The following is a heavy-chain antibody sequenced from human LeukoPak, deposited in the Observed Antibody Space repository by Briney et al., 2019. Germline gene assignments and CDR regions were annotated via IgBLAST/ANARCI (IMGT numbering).Heavy chain of an antibody. CDR1: GFTFSSYE. CDR3: ARDEADSSGYYYVYYYGMDV. Sequence: GGSLRLSCAASGFTFSSYEMNWVRQAPGKGLEWVSYISSSGSTIYYADSVKGRFTISRDNAKNSLYLQMNSLRAEDTAVYYCARDEADSSGYYYVYYYGMDVWGQGTTVTVSS. V-gene: IGHV3-48*03. D-gene: IGHD3-22*01. J-gene: IGHJ6*02. CDR2: ISSSGSTI.